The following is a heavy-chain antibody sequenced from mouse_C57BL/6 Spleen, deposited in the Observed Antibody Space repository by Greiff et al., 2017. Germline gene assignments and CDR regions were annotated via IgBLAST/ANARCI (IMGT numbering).Heavy chain of an antibody. V-gene: IGHV1-72*01. CDR1: GYTFTSYW. CDR3: ASLSNYFDY. J-gene: IGHJ2*01. D-gene: IGHD1-1*01. Sequence: QVQLKQPGAELVKPGASVKLSCKASGYTFTSYWMHWVKQRPGRGLEWIGRIDPNSGGTKYNEKFKSKATLTVDKPSSTAYMQLSSLTSEDAAVYYCASLSNYFDYWGQGTTLTVSS. CDR2: IDPNSGGT.